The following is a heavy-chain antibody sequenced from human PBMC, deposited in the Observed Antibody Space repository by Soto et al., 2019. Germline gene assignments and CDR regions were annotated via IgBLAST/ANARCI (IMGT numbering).Heavy chain of an antibody. CDR2: MNPNTGNS. CDR3: ARRAETNGWNGFGADKYYFDF. CDR1: GYTFTSYD. J-gene: IGHJ4*02. D-gene: IGHD1-1*01. Sequence: ASVKVSCKASGYTFTSYDIYWVRQATGQGLEWMGWMNPNTGNSGYAQKFQGRVTVTSDTSINTVHMELSSLRTEDTAVYYCARRAETNGWNGFGADKYYFDFWGQGTLVTVSS. V-gene: IGHV1-8*01.